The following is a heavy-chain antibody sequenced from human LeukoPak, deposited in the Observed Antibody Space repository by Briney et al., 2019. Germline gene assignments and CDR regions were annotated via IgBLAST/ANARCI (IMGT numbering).Heavy chain of an antibody. CDR2: ITHSGST. CDR3: ARDLMT. V-gene: IGHV4-34*01. CDR1: GGSFSGKY. J-gene: IGHJ4*02. Sequence: SETLSLTCAVYGGSFSGKYWTWIRQPPHKGLEWIGEITHSGSTYYNPSLKSRVTISVDTSRNQFSLKLNSVTAPDTAVYYCARDLMTWGQGTLVTVSS.